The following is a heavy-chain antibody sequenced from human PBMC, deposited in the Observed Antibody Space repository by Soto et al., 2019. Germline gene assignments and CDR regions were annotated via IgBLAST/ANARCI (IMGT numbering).Heavy chain of an antibody. V-gene: IGHV1-3*03. CDR3: AREATQWQVPHYFDR. CDR2: INAGNGNT. CDR1: GDTFSSYT. Sequence: ASVKVSCKASGDTFSSYTISWVRQAPGQRLEWMGWINAGNGNTKYSQEFQDRITITRDTSATTIYMELSSLTSEDTAVYYCAREATQWQVPHYFDRWGQGTQVTVS. J-gene: IGHJ4*02. D-gene: IGHD6-19*01.